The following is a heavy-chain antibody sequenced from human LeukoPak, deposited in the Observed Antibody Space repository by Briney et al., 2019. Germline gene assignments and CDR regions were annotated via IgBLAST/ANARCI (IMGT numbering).Heavy chain of an antibody. Sequence: SETLSLTCTVSGGSISSSSYYWGWIRQPPGKGLEWIGSIYYSGSTYYNPSLKSRVTISVDTSKNQFSLKLSSVTAADTAVYYCARVGGASNSAMDRHFDYWGQGTLVTVSS. CDR3: ARVGGASNSAMDRHFDY. CDR1: GGSISSSSYY. V-gene: IGHV4-39*07. CDR2: IYYSGST. J-gene: IGHJ4*02. D-gene: IGHD5-18*01.